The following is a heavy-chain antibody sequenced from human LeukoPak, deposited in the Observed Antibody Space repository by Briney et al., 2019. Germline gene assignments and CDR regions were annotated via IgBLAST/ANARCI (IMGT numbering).Heavy chain of an antibody. CDR1: GFTFSSYA. CDR3: ARDDVVVVVPAAQEGYFDY. Sequence: GSLRLSCAASGFTFSSYAMHWVRQAPGKGLEWVAVISYDGSNKYYADSVKGRFTISRDNSKNTLYLQMNSLRAEDTAVYYCARDDVVVVVPAAQEGYFDYWGQGTLVTVSS. V-gene: IGHV3-30-3*01. J-gene: IGHJ4*02. CDR2: ISYDGSNK. D-gene: IGHD2-2*01.